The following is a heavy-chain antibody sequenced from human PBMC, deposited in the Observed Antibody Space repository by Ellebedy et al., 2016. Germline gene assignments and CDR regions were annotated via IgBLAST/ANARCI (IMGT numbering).Heavy chain of an antibody. D-gene: IGHD6-6*01. V-gene: IGHV3-7*01. CDR1: GFTFSSCW. CDR3: VKEEGSPSLYDY. J-gene: IGHJ4*02. CDR2: IKQDGSDK. Sequence: GESLKISCAASGFTFSSCWMTWVRQAPGKGLEWVANIKQDGSDKYYVDSVKGRFTISRDNSKNTLYLQMSSLRVEDTALYYCVKEEGSPSLYDYWGQGSLVTDSS.